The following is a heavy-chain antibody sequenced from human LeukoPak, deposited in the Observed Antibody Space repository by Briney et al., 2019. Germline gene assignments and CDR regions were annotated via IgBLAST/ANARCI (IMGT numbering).Heavy chain of an antibody. CDR1: GFTFSSYW. J-gene: IGHJ4*02. CDR2: IKQDGREK. CDR3: ARAPRGRSSSWLSDY. V-gene: IGHV3-7*01. Sequence: GGSLRHSCAASGFTFSSYWMSWVRQAPGKGLEWVANIKQDGREKYYVDSVKGRFTISRDNAKNSLYLQMNSLRAEDTAVYYCARAPRGRSSSWLSDYWGQGTLITVSS. D-gene: IGHD6-13*01.